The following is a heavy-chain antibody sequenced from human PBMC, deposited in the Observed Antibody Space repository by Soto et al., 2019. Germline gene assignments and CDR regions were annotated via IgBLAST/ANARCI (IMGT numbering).Heavy chain of an antibody. D-gene: IGHD3-16*01. CDR2: IYSGGST. CDR1: GFTVSSNY. CDR3: ARGLGLAWCEP. Sequence: EVQLVESGGGLVQPGGSLRLSCAASGFTVSSNYMSWVRQAPGKGLEWVSVIYSGGSTYYADSVKGRFTISRHNSKNTLYLQMSSLSAEDTAVYYCARGLGLAWCEPWGQGTLVTVSS. V-gene: IGHV3-53*04. J-gene: IGHJ5*02.